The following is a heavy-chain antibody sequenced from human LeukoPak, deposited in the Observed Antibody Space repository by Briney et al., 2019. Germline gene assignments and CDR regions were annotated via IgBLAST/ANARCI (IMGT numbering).Heavy chain of an antibody. J-gene: IGHJ4*02. D-gene: IGHD5-18*01. V-gene: IGHV3-21*01. CDR3: SRERGYSYGYSDY. Sequence: GGSLRLSCAASGFTFSSYSMNWVRQAPGKGLEWVSSISSSSTSMYYADSVKGRFTISRDNAKNSLYLQMNSLRAEDTAVYYCSRERGYSYGYSDYWGQGTLITVSS. CDR2: ISSSSTSM. CDR1: GFTFSSYS.